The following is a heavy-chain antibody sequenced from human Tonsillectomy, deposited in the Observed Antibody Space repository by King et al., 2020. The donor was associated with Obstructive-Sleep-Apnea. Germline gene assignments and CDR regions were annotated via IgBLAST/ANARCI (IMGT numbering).Heavy chain of an antibody. CDR1: GFIFRSYG. Sequence: VQLVESGGGVVQPGTSLRLSCTASGFIFRSYGMHWVRQAPGKGLEWVAFMRFDGTYESYVDSVKGRFTISRDNSKNTLYLQMSSLRDEDTGVYYCVKDSGLTYRWSDPDALDIWGQGTMVTVSS. D-gene: IGHD3/OR15-3a*01. CDR2: MRFDGTYE. CDR3: VKDSGLTYRWSDPDALDI. V-gene: IGHV3-30*02. J-gene: IGHJ3*02.